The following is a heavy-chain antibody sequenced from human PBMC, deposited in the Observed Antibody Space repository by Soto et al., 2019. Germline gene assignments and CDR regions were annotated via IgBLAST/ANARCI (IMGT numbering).Heavy chain of an antibody. CDR2: ISYDGINK. CDR1: GFTFSSYA. V-gene: IGHV3-30-3*01. D-gene: IGHD3-16*01. Sequence: GGSLRLSCAASGFTFSSYAMHWVRQAPGKGLEWVTVISYDGINKYYADSVKGRFTISRDNSKSTLYLQMNSLRAEDTAVYYCAKAYFVWSSEQPYYFDYWGQGTLVTVSS. CDR3: AKAYFVWSSEQPYYFDY. J-gene: IGHJ4*02.